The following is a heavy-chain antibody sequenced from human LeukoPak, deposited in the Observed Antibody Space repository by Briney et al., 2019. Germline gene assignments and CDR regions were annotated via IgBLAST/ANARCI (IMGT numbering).Heavy chain of an antibody. J-gene: IGHJ4*02. CDR3: ARQVTFGYAFAYYFDY. Sequence: SETLSLTCTVSGGSISTSSYYWGWIRQPPGKGLEWIGNIHNSESTYYNPSLKSRVTMSVDTSKDQFSLKLSSVTAADTAVYYCARQVTFGYAFAYYFDYWGQGSLVTVSS. V-gene: IGHV4-39*01. CDR1: GGSISTSSYY. D-gene: IGHD5-18*01. CDR2: IHNSEST.